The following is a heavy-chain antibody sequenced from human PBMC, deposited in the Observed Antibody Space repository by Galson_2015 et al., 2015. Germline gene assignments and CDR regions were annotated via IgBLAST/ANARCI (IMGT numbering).Heavy chain of an antibody. CDR2: IYYSGST. CDR3: AVASHYSGYDYHYYYMDV. V-gene: IGHV4-31*11. D-gene: IGHD5-12*01. CDR1: GGSISSGGYS. Sequence: TLSLTCAVSGGSISSGGYSWSRIRQHPGKGLEWIGFIYYSGSTYYNPSLKSRVTISVDTSKNQFSLKLSSVTAADTAVYYCAVASHYSGYDYHYYYMDVWGKGTTVTVSS. J-gene: IGHJ6*03.